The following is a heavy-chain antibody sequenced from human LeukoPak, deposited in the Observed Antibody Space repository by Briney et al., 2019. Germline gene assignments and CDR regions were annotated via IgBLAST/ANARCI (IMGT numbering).Heavy chain of an antibody. Sequence: PSETLSLTCAVYGGFFSGYYWSWIRQPPGKGLEWIGEINHSGSTNYNPSLKSRVTISVDTSKNQFSLKLSSVTAADTAVYYCARGGIAVAGTIPYYYYGMDVWGQGTTVTVSS. CDR2: INHSGST. V-gene: IGHV4-34*01. CDR1: GGFFSGYY. D-gene: IGHD6-19*01. CDR3: ARGGIAVAGTIPYYYYGMDV. J-gene: IGHJ6*02.